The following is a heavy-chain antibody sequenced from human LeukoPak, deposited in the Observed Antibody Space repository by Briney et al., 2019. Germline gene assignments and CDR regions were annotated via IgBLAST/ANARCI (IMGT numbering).Heavy chain of an antibody. V-gene: IGHV1-69*13. D-gene: IGHD2-2*02. CDR3: ARDSGDCSSTSCYSAFDI. CDR2: IIPIFGTA. Sequence: GASVKVSCKASGGTFSSYAISWVRQAPGQGLEWMGGIIPIFGTANYAQKFQGRVTITADESTSTAYMELSSLRSEDTAVYYCARDSGDCSSTSCYSAFDIWGQGTMVTVSS. CDR1: GGTFSSYA. J-gene: IGHJ3*02.